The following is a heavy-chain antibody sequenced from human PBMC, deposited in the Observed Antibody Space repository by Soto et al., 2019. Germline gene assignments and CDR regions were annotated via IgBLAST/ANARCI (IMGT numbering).Heavy chain of an antibody. CDR1: GFIFSDYY. V-gene: IGHV3-11*01. D-gene: IGHD6-6*01. J-gene: IGHJ4*02. CDR2: IRSSE. CDR3: VRVPRRKFDX. Sequence: GGSLRLSCAASGFIFSDYYMSWIRQAPGKGLAWVSNIRSSEDYADSVKGRFTISRENAKNSLYLQMNSLRAEETAVYFCVRVPRRKFDXWGQGTLVTVSX.